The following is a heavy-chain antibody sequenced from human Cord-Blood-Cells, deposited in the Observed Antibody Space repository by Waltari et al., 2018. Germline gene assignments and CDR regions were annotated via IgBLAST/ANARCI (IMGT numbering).Heavy chain of an antibody. V-gene: IGHV5-51*01. CDR1: GYSFTSSW. D-gene: IGHD1-26*01. Sequence: EVQLVQSGAEVKKPGESRKISCKGSGYSFTSSWNGWVRQTPGKALEWMGIIYPGDSDTRYSPSFQGQVTISADKSISTAYLQWSSLKASDTAMYYCARPSGSYYFFAFDIWGQGTMVTVSS. CDR2: IYPGDSDT. J-gene: IGHJ3*02. CDR3: ARPSGSYYFFAFDI.